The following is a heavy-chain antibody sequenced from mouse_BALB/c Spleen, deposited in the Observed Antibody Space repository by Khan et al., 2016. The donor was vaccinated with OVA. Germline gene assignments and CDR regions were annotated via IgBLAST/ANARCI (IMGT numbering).Heavy chain of an antibody. Sequence: EVELVESGGDLVEPGGSLKLSCAASGFTFSSYSMSWVRQTPDKRLEWVATISSGGDYTYYPDIVKGRFTISRDTAKTTLYMQMSSLKSEDSAMYYCASHLTGSFAYWGQGTLVAVSA. CDR1: GFTFSSYS. D-gene: IGHD4-1*01. V-gene: IGHV5-6*01. CDR3: ASHLTGSFAY. CDR2: ISSGGDYT. J-gene: IGHJ3*01.